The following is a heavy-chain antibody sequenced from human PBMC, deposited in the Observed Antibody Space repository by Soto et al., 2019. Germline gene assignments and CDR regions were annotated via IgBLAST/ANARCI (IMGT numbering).Heavy chain of an antibody. J-gene: IGHJ4*02. CDR1: GGSTRSSLYQ. D-gene: IGHD3-9*01. V-gene: IGHV4-61*05. CDR2: IYYSGST. Sequence: SETLSLTCTVSGGSTRSSLYQWVWIRQPPGKGLEWIGYIYYSGSTNYNPSLKSRVTISLDTSKNQFYLKLSSVTAADTAVYYCAGGLRYFDWLLYDWGQGTQVTVS. CDR3: AGGLRYFDWLLYD.